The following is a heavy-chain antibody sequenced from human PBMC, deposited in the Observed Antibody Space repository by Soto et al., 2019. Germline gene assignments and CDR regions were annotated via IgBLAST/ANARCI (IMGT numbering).Heavy chain of an antibody. CDR1: GGSISSSNW. CDR3: ARALSLLWFGELLSPLDY. Sequence: SETLSLTCAVSGGSISSSNWWSWVRQPPGKGLEWIGYIYYSGSTNYNPSLKSRVTISVDTSKNQFSLKLSSVTAADTAVYYCARALSLLWFGELLSPLDYWGQGTLVTVSS. V-gene: IGHV4-4*02. CDR2: IYYSGST. J-gene: IGHJ4*02. D-gene: IGHD3-10*01.